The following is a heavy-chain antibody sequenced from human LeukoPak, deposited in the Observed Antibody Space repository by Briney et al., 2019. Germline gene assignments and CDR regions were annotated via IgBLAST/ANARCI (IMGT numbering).Heavy chain of an antibody. CDR3: AKSGMVRGVILDF. J-gene: IGHJ4*02. CDR2: ISGSGGST. CDR1: GFTFSSYA. D-gene: IGHD3-10*01. V-gene: IGHV3-23*01. Sequence: GGSLRLFCSASGFTFSSYAMSWVRQAPGEGLEWVSAISGSGGSTYYADSVKGRFTISRDNSKDTLYLQMNSLRAEDTAVCYCAKSGMVRGVILDFWDQGTLVTVSS.